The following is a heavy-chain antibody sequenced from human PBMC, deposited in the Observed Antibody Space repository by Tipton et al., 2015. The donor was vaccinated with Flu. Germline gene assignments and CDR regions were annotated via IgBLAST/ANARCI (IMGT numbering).Heavy chain of an antibody. D-gene: IGHD3-10*01. J-gene: IGHJ6*02. CDR3: ARGSLLWFGELLYRGGYYYGMDV. Sequence: TLSLTCAVYGGSFSGYYWSWIRQPPGKGLEWIGEINHSGSTNYNPSLKSRVTISVDTSKNQFSLKLSSVTAADTAVYYCARGSLLWFGELLYRGGYYYGMDVWGQGTTVTVSS. V-gene: IGHV4-34*01. CDR2: INHSGST. CDR1: GGSFSGYY.